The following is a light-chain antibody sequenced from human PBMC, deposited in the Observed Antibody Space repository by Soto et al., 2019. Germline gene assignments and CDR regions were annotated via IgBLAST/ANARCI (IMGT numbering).Light chain of an antibody. CDR3: ATWDDRLNGYV. Sequence: QSVLTQPPSASGTPGQRVAIPCSGSRSNIGSNTVNWYQQLPGTAPKLLIYSENQRPSGVPDRFSGSRSGTSASLAISGLQSEDEADYYCATWDDRLNGYVFGTGTKVTVL. J-gene: IGLJ1*01. V-gene: IGLV1-44*01. CDR2: SEN. CDR1: RSNIGSNT.